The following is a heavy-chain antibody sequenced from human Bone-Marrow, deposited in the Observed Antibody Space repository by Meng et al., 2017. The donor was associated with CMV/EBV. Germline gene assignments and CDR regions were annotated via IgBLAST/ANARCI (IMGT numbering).Heavy chain of an antibody. V-gene: IGHV3-21*01. CDR2: ISSSSSYI. CDR3: ARNMYDFWSGYPLFGYYYGMDV. CDR1: GFTFSSYS. Sequence: GGSLRLSCAASGFTFSSYSMNWVRQAPGKGLEWVSSISSSSSYIYYADSVKGRFTISRDNAKNSLYLQMNSLRAEDTAVYYCARNMYDFWSGYPLFGYYYGMDVWGQGTTVAASS. D-gene: IGHD3-3*01. J-gene: IGHJ6*02.